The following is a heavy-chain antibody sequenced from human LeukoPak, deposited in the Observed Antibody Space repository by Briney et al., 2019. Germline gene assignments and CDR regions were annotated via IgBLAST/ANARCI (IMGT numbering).Heavy chain of an antibody. CDR3: AKGASVWLLESRFDP. D-gene: IGHD4-23*01. CDR1: GFNLHEYA. V-gene: IGHV3-9*01. CDR2: ISWNGGNV. Sequence: PGGSLRLSCVASGFNLHEYAMHWVRQAPGKGLEWVSGISWNGGNVGYADSVKGRVTVSRDNAKNSLYLQLSSLRPEDTALYYCAKGASVWLLESRFDPWGQGTLVTVSS. J-gene: IGHJ5*02.